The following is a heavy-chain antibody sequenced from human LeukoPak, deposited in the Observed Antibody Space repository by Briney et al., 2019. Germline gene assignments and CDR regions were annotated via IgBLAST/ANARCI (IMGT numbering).Heavy chain of an antibody. Sequence: SETLSLTCTVSGGSISSYYWSWIRQHPGKGLEWIGYIYYSGSSYYNPSLRSRVTISVDTSKNHFSLKLSSVTAADTAVYYCARPTSKYYDFWSGYLGWGQGTLVTVSS. J-gene: IGHJ4*02. CDR2: IYYSGSS. CDR1: GGSISSYY. V-gene: IGHV4-59*06. CDR3: ARPTSKYYDFWSGYLG. D-gene: IGHD3-3*01.